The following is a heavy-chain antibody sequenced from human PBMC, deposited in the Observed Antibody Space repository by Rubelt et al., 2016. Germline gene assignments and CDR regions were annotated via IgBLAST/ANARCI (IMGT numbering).Heavy chain of an antibody. CDR2: TRNKVKSYTT. J-gene: IGHJ6*02. V-gene: IGHV3-72*01. CDR1: GFTPSDYY. D-gene: IGHD4-17*01. CDR3: ARASTVTHYGMDV. Sequence: VQLVESGGGVVQPGGSLRLSCAASGFTPSDYYMDWVRQAPGQGLEWVGRTRNKVKSYTTEYAASVKGRFTISRDDSKNSLDLQMNSLETEDTAVYYWARASTVTHYGMDVWGQGTTVTVSS.